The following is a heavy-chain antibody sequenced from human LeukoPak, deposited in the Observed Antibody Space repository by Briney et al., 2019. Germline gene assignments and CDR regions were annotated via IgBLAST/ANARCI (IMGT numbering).Heavy chain of an antibody. V-gene: IGHV3-30*02. CDR1: GFTFSSYG. CDR2: IRYDGSNK. D-gene: IGHD3-10*01. Sequence: GGSPRLSCAASGFTFSSYGMHWVRQAPGKGLEWVAFIRYDGSNKYYADSVKGRFTISRDNSKNTLYLQMNSLRAEDTAVYYCAKEEGRLRFGELFDYWGQGTLVTVSS. J-gene: IGHJ4*02. CDR3: AKEEGRLRFGELFDY.